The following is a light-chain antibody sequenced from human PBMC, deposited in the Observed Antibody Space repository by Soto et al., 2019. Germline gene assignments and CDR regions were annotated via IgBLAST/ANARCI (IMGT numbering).Light chain of an antibody. J-gene: IGKJ3*01. CDR1: QSVYTI. CDR2: GAS. Sequence: EIGRTQTPATMSVSPGERATLSCRARQSVYTILASYQQKPGQAPRLLSYGASTRATGIPARFSGSGSGTEFTHTISSLQSEDFAGYYCQQYNNWPPVTFGPGTQGDI. V-gene: IGKV3-15*01. CDR3: QQYNNWPPVT.